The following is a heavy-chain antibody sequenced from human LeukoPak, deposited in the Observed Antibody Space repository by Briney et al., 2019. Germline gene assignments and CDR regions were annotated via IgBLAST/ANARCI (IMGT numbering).Heavy chain of an antibody. J-gene: IGHJ4*02. CDR3: VKRLNNYFDY. D-gene: IGHD4/OR15-4a*01. CDR1: GFSFSSYA. Sequence: PGGSLRLSCSASGFSFSSYAMHWVRQPPGKGLEFVSGISSNGGSTYYTDPVKGRLTISRDNSKNTVYLQMSSLRPEDTAVYFCVKRLNNYFDYWGQGTLVTVSS. V-gene: IGHV3-64D*06. CDR2: ISSNGGST.